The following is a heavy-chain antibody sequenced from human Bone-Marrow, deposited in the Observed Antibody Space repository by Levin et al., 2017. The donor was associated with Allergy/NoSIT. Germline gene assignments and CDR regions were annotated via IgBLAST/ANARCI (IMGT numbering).Heavy chain of an antibody. J-gene: IGHJ5*02. D-gene: IGHD6-13*01. Sequence: SVKVSCKASGGTFSSYAISWVRQAPGQGLEWMGGIIPIFGTANYAQKFQGRVTITADESTSTAYMELSSLRSEDTAVYYCARSGIAAANWFDPWGQGTLVTVSS. CDR3: ARSGIAAANWFDP. CDR2: IIPIFGTA. V-gene: IGHV1-69*13. CDR1: GGTFSSYA.